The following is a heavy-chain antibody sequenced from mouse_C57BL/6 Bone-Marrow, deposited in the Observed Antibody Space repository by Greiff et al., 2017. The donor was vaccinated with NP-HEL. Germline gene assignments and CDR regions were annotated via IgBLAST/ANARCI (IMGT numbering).Heavy chain of an antibody. CDR3: ERSPNRDYAMDY. J-gene: IGHJ4*01. Sequence: VQLQESGAELVRPGTSVKMSCKASGYTFTNYWIGWAKQRPGHGLEWIGDIYPGGGYTNYNEKFKGKATLTADKSSSTAYMQFSSLTSEDSAIYYCERSPNRDYAMDYWGQGTSVTVSS. V-gene: IGHV1-63*01. CDR2: IYPGGGYT. CDR1: GYTFTNYW. D-gene: IGHD2-14*01.